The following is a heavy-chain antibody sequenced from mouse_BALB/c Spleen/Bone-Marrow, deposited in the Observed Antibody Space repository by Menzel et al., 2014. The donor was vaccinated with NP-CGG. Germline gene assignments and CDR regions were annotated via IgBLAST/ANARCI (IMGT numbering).Heavy chain of an antibody. CDR2: IYPGDGST. CDR3: ARSGNYYGNYYWYFDV. V-gene: IGHV1S56*01. D-gene: IGHD2-1*01. CDR1: GYTFTSYD. J-gene: IGHJ1*01. Sequence: QVQLQHSGPELVKPGALVKISCKASGYTFTSYDINWVKQRPGQGLEWIGWIYPGDGSTKYNEKFKGKATLTVDKSSSTAYMQLSSLTSENSAVYFCARSGNYYGNYYWYFDVWGAGTTVTVSS.